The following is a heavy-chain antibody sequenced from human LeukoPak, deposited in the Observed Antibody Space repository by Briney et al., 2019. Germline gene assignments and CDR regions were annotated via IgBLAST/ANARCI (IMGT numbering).Heavy chain of an antibody. J-gene: IGHJ4*02. CDR1: GFTVSSNS. CDR2: IYSDNT. CDR3: ARRAGAYSHPYDY. Sequence: GGSLRLSCTVSGFTVSSNSMSWVRQAPGKGLEWVSFIYSDNTHYSDSVKGRFTISSDNSKNTLYLQMNSLRAEDTDVYYCARRAGAYSHPYDYWGQGTLVTVSS. V-gene: IGHV3-53*01. D-gene: IGHD4/OR15-4a*01.